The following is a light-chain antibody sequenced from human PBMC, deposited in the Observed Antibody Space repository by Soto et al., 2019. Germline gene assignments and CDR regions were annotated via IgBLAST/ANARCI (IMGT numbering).Light chain of an antibody. Sequence: QSVLIQPPSASGTPGQRVTVSCSGDSSNIGSYTVNWYQQLPGAAPKLLIYSNSQRPSGVPDRFSASKSGTSASLAIGGLQSEDEAEYYCAAWDDSLNGYVFGPGTKVTVL. CDR2: SNS. V-gene: IGLV1-44*01. CDR1: SSNIGSYT. J-gene: IGLJ1*01. CDR3: AAWDDSLNGYV.